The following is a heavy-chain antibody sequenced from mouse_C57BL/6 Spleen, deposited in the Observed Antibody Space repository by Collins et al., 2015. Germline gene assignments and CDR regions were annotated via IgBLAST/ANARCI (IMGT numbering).Heavy chain of an antibody. Sequence: QVQLKESGPGLVAPSQSLSITCTVSGFSLTSYATSWVRQPPGKGLEWLGVIWPGGGTNYNSALKSRLSISKDNSKSQVFLKMNSLLTDDTARYYCARLPYYYAMDYWGQGTSVTVSS. CDR2: IWPGGGT. CDR3: ARLPYYYAMDY. J-gene: IGHJ4*01. CDR1: GFSLTSYA. V-gene: IGHV2-9-1*01.